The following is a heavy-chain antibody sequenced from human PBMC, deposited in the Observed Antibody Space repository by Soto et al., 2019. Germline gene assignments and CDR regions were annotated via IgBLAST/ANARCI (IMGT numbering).Heavy chain of an antibody. CDR3: ATSPINYGSFANYGMDV. CDR2: IYPGDYDT. D-gene: IGHD4-17*01. J-gene: IGHJ6*02. Sequence: GESLKISCKGSGYSFTSYWIGWVRQMPGKGLEWKGIIYPGDYDTRYSPSFQGQVTISADKSITTDYLQWSSQKASVTAMYYCATSPINYGSFANYGMDVWGQGTTVTVSS. CDR1: GYSFTSYW. V-gene: IGHV5-51*01.